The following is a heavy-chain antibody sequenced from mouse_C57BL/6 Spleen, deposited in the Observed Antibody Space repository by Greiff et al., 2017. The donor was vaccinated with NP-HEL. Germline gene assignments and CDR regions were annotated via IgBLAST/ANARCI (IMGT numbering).Heavy chain of an antibody. V-gene: IGHV1-15*01. J-gene: IGHJ4*01. D-gene: IGHD1-1*01. Sequence: QVQLKQSGAELVRPGASVTLSCKASGYTFTDYEMHWVKQTPVHGLEWIGAIDPETGGTAYNQKFKGKAILTADKSSSTAYMELRSLTSEDSAVYYCTRDYGSSYDFDYYAMDYWGQGTSVTVSS. CDR2: IDPETGGT. CDR3: TRDYGSSYDFDYYAMDY. CDR1: GYTFTDYE.